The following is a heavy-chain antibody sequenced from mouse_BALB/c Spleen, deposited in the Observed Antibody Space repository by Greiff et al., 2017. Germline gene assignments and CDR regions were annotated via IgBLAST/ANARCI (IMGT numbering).Heavy chain of an antibody. D-gene: IGHD2-1*01. CDR1: GYAFSSSW. Sequence: VKLMESGPELVKPGASVKISCKASGYAFSSSWMNWVKQRPGQGLEWIGRIYPGDGDTNYNGKFKGKATLTADKSSSTAYMQLSSLTSVDSAVYFCYCPGYWGQGTTLTVSS. CDR3: YCPGY. CDR2: IYPGDGDT. V-gene: IGHV1-82*01. J-gene: IGHJ2*01.